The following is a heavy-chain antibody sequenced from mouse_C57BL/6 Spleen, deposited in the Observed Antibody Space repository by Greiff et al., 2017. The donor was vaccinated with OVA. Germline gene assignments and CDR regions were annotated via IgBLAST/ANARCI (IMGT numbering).Heavy chain of an antibody. J-gene: IGHJ1*03. CDR1: GYTFTSYW. D-gene: IGHD1-1*01. CDR2: IYPGSGST. Sequence: QVQLQQPGAELVKPGASVKMSCKASGYTFTSYWITWVKQRPGQGLEWIGDIYPGSGSTNYNEKFKSKATLTVDTSSSTAYMQLSSLTSEDSAVYYCAREYYYGSSRYSFDVWGTGTTVTVSS. V-gene: IGHV1-55*01. CDR3: AREYYYGSSRYSFDV.